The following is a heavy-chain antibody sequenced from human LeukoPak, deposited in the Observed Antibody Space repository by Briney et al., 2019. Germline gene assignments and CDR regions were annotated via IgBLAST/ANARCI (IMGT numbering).Heavy chain of an antibody. CDR3: ARDENYGIFFNVDY. J-gene: IGHJ4*02. Sequence: ASVKVSCKASGYSFVLYGISWVRQAPGEGPEWMGWISGSTGDTNYAQKFQGRVTMTADTSSSTAYMELRSLRSDDTAVYYCARDENYGIFFNVDYWGQGTLVTVSS. D-gene: IGHD4-17*01. CDR2: ISGSTGDT. CDR1: GYSFVLYG. V-gene: IGHV1-18*01.